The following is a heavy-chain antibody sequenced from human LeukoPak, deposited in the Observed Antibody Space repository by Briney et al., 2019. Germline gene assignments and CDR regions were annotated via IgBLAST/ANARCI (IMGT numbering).Heavy chain of an antibody. CDR1: GYSFTTYW. CDR3: ARLVTIFGVVRYFDY. J-gene: IGHJ4*02. Sequence: GESLKISCKGSGYSFTTYWIAWVRQMPGKGLEWMGIIYPHDSDTRYSPSFQGLVTISVDKSTSTAYLQWSSLKASDTAMYYCARLVTIFGVVRYFDYWGQGALVTVSS. CDR2: IYPHDSDT. D-gene: IGHD3-3*01. V-gene: IGHV5-51*01.